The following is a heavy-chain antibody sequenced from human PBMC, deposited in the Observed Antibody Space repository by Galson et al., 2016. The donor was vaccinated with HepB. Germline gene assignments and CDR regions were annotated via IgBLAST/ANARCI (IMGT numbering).Heavy chain of an antibody. CDR1: GDSVSSNSAA. J-gene: IGHJ6*02. Sequence: CAISGDSVSSNSAAWNWIRQSPSRGLEWLGRTYYRSKWYNDYAVAVRSRINIKPDTSKNQFSLQLNSATPEDTAVYYCARDQPQSDKWNDEGEHYDYFYGMDVWGLGTTVTVSS. D-gene: IGHD1-1*01. CDR2: TYYRSKWYN. CDR3: ARDQPQSDKWNDEGEHYDYFYGMDV. V-gene: IGHV6-1*01.